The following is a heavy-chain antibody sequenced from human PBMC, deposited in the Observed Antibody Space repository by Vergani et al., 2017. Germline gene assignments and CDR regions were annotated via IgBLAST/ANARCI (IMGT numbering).Heavy chain of an antibody. CDR1: GGTFSSYA. Sequence: QVQLVQSGAEVKKPGSSVKVSCKASGGTFSSYAISWVRQAPGQGLEWMGGISPIFGTANYAQKFQGRVTITADESTSTAYMELSSLRSEDTAVYYCARDSLESYYDSSGYRPMWYFQHWGQGTLVTVSS. J-gene: IGHJ1*01. CDR3: ARDSLESYYDSSGYRPMWYFQH. V-gene: IGHV1-69*01. D-gene: IGHD3-22*01. CDR2: ISPIFGTA.